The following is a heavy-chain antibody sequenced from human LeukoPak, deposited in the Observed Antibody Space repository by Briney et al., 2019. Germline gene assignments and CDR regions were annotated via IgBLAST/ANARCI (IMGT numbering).Heavy chain of an antibody. J-gene: IGHJ6*02. D-gene: IGHD6-13*01. V-gene: IGHV4-61*08. CDR2: IYYSGST. CDR1: GGSISSGDYY. Sequence: SETLSLTCTVSGGSISSGDYYWSWIRQPPGKGLEWIGYIYYSGSTNYNPSLKSRVTISVDTSKNQFSLKLSSVTAADTAVYYCARDQYSSSPGYYYYYGMDVWGQGTTVTVSS. CDR3: ARDQYSSSPGYYYYYGMDV.